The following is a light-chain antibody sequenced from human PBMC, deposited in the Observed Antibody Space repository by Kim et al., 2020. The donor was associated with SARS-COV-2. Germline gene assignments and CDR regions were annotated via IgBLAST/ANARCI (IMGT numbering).Light chain of an antibody. CDR1: QNIVTS. CDR2: DAS. Sequence: SASVGDRVTITCRASQNIVTSLNWYQKKPGKAPTILIYDASSLEGGVPPRFSGTGSGTDFTLTIRGLQPEDSGSYHCQQSYNLPFSFGQGTKVEI. CDR3: QQSYNLPFS. V-gene: IGKV1-39*01. J-gene: IGKJ2*03.